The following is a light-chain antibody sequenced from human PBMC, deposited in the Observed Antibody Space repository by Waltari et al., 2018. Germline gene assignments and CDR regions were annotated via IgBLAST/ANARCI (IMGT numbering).Light chain of an antibody. CDR3: SSYTTDSTWV. Sequence: QSALTQPASVSGSPGQSITISCSGTSSDVGGLNDVAWYQQNPGQAPKLMISNVNKRLSGVSKRFSGSKSGNTASLTISGLQAEDEADYYCSSYTTDSTWVFGGGTKLTVL. CDR2: NVN. J-gene: IGLJ3*02. V-gene: IGLV2-14*01. CDR1: SSDVGGLND.